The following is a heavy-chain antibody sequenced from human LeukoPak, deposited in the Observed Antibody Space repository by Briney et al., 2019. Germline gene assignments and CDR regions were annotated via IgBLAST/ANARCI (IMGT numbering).Heavy chain of an antibody. CDR3: ARDKAITTELTQYFHH. CDR1: GYTFTNYG. V-gene: IGHV1-18*01. D-gene: IGHD4-11*01. Sequence: ASVKVSCKASGYTFTNYGVSWVRQAPGQGLEWMGWISGYNGYTNYAQKFQFRVTMTTDTSTSTAYMELRSLTSDDTAVYYCARDKAITTELTQYFHHWGQGTLVTVSS. J-gene: IGHJ1*01. CDR2: ISGYNGYT.